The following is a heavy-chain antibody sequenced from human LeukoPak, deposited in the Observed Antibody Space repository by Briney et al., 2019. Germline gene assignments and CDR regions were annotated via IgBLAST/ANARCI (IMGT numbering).Heavy chain of an antibody. D-gene: IGHD5-18*01. CDR2: IYSGGST. Sequence: GGSLRLSCAASGFTVSSNYMSWVRQAPGKGLEWVSVIYSGGSTYYADSVKGRFTISRDNSKNTLYLQVNSLRAEDTAVYYCARGIGYSYIDYWGQGTLVTVSS. CDR3: ARGIGYSYIDY. J-gene: IGHJ4*02. V-gene: IGHV3-53*01. CDR1: GFTVSSNY.